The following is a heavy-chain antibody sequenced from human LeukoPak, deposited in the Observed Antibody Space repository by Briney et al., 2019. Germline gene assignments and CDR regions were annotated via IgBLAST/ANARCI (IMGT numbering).Heavy chain of an antibody. J-gene: IGHJ4*02. CDR2: ISSIVGTK. CDR1: GFTFRSYA. CDR3: ARASTKDDYYDSSGYSYYFDY. D-gene: IGHD3-22*01. Sequence: GGSLRLSWAASGFTFRSYAINWVRQAPGKGLEWVAVISSIVGTKNYAHSLKGRFTISRDNSKITLYLQMNSLRAEDTAVYYCARASTKDDYYDSSGYSYYFDYWGQGTLVTVSS. V-gene: IGHV3-33*01.